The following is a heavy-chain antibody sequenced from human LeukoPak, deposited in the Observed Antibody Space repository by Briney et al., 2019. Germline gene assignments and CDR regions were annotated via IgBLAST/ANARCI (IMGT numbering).Heavy chain of an antibody. D-gene: IGHD3-9*01. CDR2: IIPIFGTA. J-gene: IGHJ3*02. V-gene: IGHV1-69*06. CDR3: ARDRKGYDILTAHPGDAFDI. CDR1: GGTFSSYA. Sequence: GASVKVSCKASGGTFSSYAISWVRQAPGQGLEWMGGIIPIFGTANYAQKFQGRVTITADKSTSTAYMELSSLRSEDTAVYYCARDRKGYDILTAHPGDAFDIWGQGTMVTVSS.